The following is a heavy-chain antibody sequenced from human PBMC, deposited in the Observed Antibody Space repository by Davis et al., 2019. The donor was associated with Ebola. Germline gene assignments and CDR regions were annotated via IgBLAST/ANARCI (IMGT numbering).Heavy chain of an antibody. J-gene: IGHJ4*02. CDR3: ARLGGGYSGYEFDY. Sequence: SETLSLTCAVSGGSISSYYWSWIRQPPGKGLEWIGYIYYSGSTNYNPSLKSRVTISVDTSKNQFSLKLSSVTAADTAVYYCARLGGGYSGYEFDYWGRGTLVTVSS. CDR2: IYYSGST. D-gene: IGHD5-12*01. V-gene: IGHV4-59*08. CDR1: GGSISSYY.